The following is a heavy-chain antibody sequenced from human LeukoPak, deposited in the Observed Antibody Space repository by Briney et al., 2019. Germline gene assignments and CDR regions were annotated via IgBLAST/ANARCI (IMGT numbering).Heavy chain of an antibody. CDR3: ARDYGGSSPFDY. CDR1: GFTFSNYE. Sequence: GGSLRLSCAASGFTFSNYEMHWVRQAPGKGLEWVSYISSSGSDIYYADSVKGRFTISRDNAKNSLYLHMNSLRAGDTAVYYCARDYGGSSPFDYWGRGTLVTVSS. J-gene: IGHJ4*02. D-gene: IGHD4-23*01. CDR2: ISSSGSDI. V-gene: IGHV3-48*03.